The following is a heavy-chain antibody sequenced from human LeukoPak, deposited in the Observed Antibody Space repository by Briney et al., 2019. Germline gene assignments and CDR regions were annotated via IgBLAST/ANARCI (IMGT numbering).Heavy chain of an antibody. CDR2: INPNSGGT. CDR3: ARARGDFWSPGGSSYYYMDV. D-gene: IGHD3-3*01. V-gene: IGHV1-2*02. CDR1: GYTFTGYY. Sequence: ASVKVSCKASGYTFTGYYMHWVRQAPGQGLEWMGWINPNSGGTNYAQKFQGRVTITADESTSTAYMELSSLRSEDTAVYYCARARGDFWSPGGSSYYYMDVWGKGTTVTVSS. J-gene: IGHJ6*03.